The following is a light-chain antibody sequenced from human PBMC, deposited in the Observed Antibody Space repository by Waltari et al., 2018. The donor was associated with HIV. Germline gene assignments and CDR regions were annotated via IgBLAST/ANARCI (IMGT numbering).Light chain of an antibody. CDR1: TSNIGANY. Sequence: QSVLSQPPSMSGAPGQRVTLPCSGNTSNIGANYVYCFQNGPDAAPKLLIFSTGRLPSGVAGRCAGSKAGTSAYLAISGLRPEDEADYYCATWDDNLNTYVFGPGTRLSVL. J-gene: IGLJ1*01. CDR3: ATWDDNLNTYV. CDR2: STG. V-gene: IGLV1-47*01.